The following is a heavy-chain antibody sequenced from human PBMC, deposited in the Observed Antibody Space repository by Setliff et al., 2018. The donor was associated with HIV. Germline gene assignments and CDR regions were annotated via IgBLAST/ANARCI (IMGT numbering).Heavy chain of an antibody. J-gene: IGHJ3*02. Sequence: PSETLSLTCTVSGGSISSGGYYWSWIRQHPGKGLEWIGHIYASGGTKYNPSLESRVTILVDPSNNQFSLRLSSVTAADTAVYYCARHSDFWSEDAFDIWAQGTVVTVSS. CDR1: GGSISSGGYY. V-gene: IGHV4-61*08. D-gene: IGHD3-3*01. CDR2: IYASGGT. CDR3: ARHSDFWSEDAFDI.